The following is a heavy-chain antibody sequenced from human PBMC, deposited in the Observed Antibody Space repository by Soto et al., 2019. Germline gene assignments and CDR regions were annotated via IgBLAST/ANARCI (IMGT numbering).Heavy chain of an antibody. CDR1: GGSISSSTYY. J-gene: IGHJ4*02. CDR3: ARNGYNNYFDY. CDR2: IYYSGST. D-gene: IGHD5-12*01. V-gene: IGHV4-39*01. Sequence: QLQLQESGPGLVKPSETLSLTWSVSGGSISSSTYYWGWIRQPPGKGLEWIGTIYYSGSTYYDPSLKSRVTISVDTSKNQFSLRLSSVTAADTAVYYCARNGYNNYFDYWGQGTLVTVSS.